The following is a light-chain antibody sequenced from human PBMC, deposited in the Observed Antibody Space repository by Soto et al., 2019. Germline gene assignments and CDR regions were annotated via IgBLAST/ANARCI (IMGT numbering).Light chain of an antibody. CDR1: QDISNY. J-gene: IGKJ1*01. V-gene: IGKV1-27*01. CDR2: DAS. Sequence: DIQMTQSPSSLSASVGDRVTITCRASQDISNYLAWYQQKPGKVPKLLIYDASTLQSGVLSRFSGSGSGTDFTLTINSLQPEDVASYYCQKYNSAPQTYGQGTTVDI. CDR3: QKYNSAPQT.